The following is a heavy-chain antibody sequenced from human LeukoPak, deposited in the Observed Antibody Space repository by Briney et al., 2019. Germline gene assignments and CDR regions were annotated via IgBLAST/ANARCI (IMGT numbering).Heavy chain of an antibody. CDR3: ANQEGIGAPGAWFDR. CDR2: MSLDSDGT. Sequence: ASVNVSCKASGHTGYYLHWVRQAPGQGLEWMGWMSLDSDGTNYAQKFQGRVTMTRDTSSRTVYMELKNLRSDDTAVYFCANQEGIGAPGAWFDRWGQGTLVTVSS. D-gene: IGHD1-26*01. V-gene: IGHV1-2*02. J-gene: IGHJ5*02. CDR1: GHTGYY.